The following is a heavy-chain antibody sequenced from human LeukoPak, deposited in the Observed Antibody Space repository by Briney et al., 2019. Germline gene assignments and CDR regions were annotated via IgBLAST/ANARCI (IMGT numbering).Heavy chain of an antibody. Sequence: GGSLRLSCAASGFTFSSYGMHWVRQAPGKGLEWVANIKQDGSEKYYVDSVKGRFTISRDNAKNSLYLQMNSLRAEDTAVYYCARKRRTYYFDYWGQGTLVTVSS. V-gene: IGHV3-7*01. D-gene: IGHD1-1*01. J-gene: IGHJ4*02. CDR2: IKQDGSEK. CDR3: ARKRRTYYFDY. CDR1: GFTFSSYG.